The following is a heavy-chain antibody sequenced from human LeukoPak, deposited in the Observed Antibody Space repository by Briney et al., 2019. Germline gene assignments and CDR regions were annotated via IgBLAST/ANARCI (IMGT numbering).Heavy chain of an antibody. CDR2: IYYSGST. D-gene: IGHD6-13*01. CDR1: GGSISSGSYY. V-gene: IGHV4-61*10. Sequence: SETLSLTCTVSGGSISSGSYYWSWIRQPAGKGLEWIGYIYYSGSTNYNPSLKSRVTISVDTSKNQFSLKLSSVTAADTAVYYCARGYSTYYYMDVWGKGTTVTISS. CDR3: ARGYSTYYYMDV. J-gene: IGHJ6*03.